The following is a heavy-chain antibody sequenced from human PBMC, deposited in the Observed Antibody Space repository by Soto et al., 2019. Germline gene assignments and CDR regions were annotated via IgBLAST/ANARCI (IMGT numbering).Heavy chain of an antibody. D-gene: IGHD1-26*01. Sequence: QVQLQESGPGLVKPSETLSLTCTVSGGSISSYYWSWIRQPPGKGLEWIGYIYYSGSTNYNPSLKSRVTISVDTSKNQFSLKLSSVTAADTAVYYCARDTVTATNYYYYYYMDVWGKGTTVTVSS. CDR2: IYYSGST. CDR3: ARDTVTATNYYYYYYMDV. CDR1: GGSISSYY. J-gene: IGHJ6*03. V-gene: IGHV4-59*01.